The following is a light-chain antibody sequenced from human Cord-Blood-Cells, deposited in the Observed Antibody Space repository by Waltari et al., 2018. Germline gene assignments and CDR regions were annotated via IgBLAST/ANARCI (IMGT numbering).Light chain of an antibody. CDR1: SSDVGGYNY. Sequence: QSALTHPASVSGSPGQSITISCTGPSSDVGGYNYVSLYQQHPGKAPKLMIYDVSNRPSGVSNRFSGSKSGNTASLTISGLQAEDEADYYCSSYTSSSTLVFGGGTKLTVL. CDR2: DVS. V-gene: IGLV2-14*03. CDR3: SSYTSSSTLV. J-gene: IGLJ3*02.